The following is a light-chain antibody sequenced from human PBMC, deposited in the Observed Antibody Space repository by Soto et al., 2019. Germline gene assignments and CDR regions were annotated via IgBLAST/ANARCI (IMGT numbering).Light chain of an antibody. Sequence: DIQMTQSPSSLSASVGDRVTITCRASQSITTYLNWYRQKPGKAPKLLIYAASTLQSGVPSRLSGSGSGTDFTLTISCLQSEDFATYYCQQYYSFPLTFGGGTKVEIK. CDR1: QSITTY. J-gene: IGKJ4*01. V-gene: IGKV1-39*01. CDR3: QQYYSFPLT. CDR2: AAS.